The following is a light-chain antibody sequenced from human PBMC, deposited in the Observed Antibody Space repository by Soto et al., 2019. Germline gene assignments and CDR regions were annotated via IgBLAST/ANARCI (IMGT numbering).Light chain of an antibody. CDR3: YQFNSYPLT. J-gene: IGKJ4*01. V-gene: IGKV1-13*02. CDR1: QGISSA. CDR2: DAS. Sequence: AIQLTQAPSSLSASVGDRVTITCRASQGISSALAWYQQKPGKAPKLLIYDASSLESGVPSRFSGSGSGTDSTLTISSLKTEDLATDSFYQFNSYPLTFGGGNKVEIK.